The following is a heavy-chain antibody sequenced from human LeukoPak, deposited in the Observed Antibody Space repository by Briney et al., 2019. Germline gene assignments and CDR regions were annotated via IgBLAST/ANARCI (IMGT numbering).Heavy chain of an antibody. V-gene: IGHV4-38-2*02. Sequence: SETLSLTCTVSGYSIAHGFFWAWIRQPPGGGLEWIGSLYHSGTTYYNTSLKGRISTSVDTSKNRFSLKLRLVTAADTAVYYCARVEVPRDINDWYFDLWGRGTLVTVSS. CDR2: LYHSGTT. J-gene: IGHJ2*01. CDR1: GYSIAHGFF. CDR3: ARVEVPRDINDWYFDL. D-gene: IGHD2-15*01.